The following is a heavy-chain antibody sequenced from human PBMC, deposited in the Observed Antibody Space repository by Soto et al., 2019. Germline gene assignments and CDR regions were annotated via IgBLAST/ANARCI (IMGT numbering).Heavy chain of an antibody. CDR1: GYTFTGYY. V-gene: IGHV1-2*04. CDR3: ARDYYDSSGYYYDY. CDR2: INPNSGGT. Sequence: ASVKVSCKASGYTFTGYYMHWVRQAPGQGLEWMGWINPNSGGTNYAQKFQGWATMTRDTSISTAYMELSRLRSDDTAVYYCARDYYDSSGYYYDYWGQGTLVTVSS. D-gene: IGHD3-22*01. J-gene: IGHJ4*02.